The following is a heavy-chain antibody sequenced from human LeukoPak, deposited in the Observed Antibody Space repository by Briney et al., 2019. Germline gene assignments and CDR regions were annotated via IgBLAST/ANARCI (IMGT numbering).Heavy chain of an antibody. V-gene: IGHV1-2*02. J-gene: IGHJ6*03. D-gene: IGHD3-3*01. CDR1: GYTFTGYY. CDR2: INPNSGGT. CDR3: ATSPGVFGVALPYYYYMDV. Sequence: ASVKVSCKASGYTFTGYYMHWVRRAPGQGLEWMGWINPNSGGTNYEQKFQGRVTMTRDTSISTAYMELSRLRSDDTAVYYCATSPGVFGVALPYYYYMDVWGKGTTVTVSS.